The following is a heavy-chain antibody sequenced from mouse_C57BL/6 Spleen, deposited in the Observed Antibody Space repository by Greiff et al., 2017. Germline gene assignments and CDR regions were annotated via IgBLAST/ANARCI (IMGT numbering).Heavy chain of an antibody. J-gene: IGHJ2*01. V-gene: IGHV14-4*01. CDR2: IDPENGDT. CDR1: GFNIKDDY. D-gene: IGHD1-1*01. Sequence: VHVKQSGAELVRPGASVKLSCTASGFNIKDDYMHWVKQRPEQGLEWIGWIDPENGDTEYASKFQGKATITADTSSNTAYLQLSSLTSEDTAVYYCTAITTVVAGYFDYWGQGTTLTVSS. CDR3: TAITTVVAGYFDY.